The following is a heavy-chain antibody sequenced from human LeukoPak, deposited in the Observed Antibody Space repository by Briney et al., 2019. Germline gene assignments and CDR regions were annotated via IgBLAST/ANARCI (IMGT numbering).Heavy chain of an antibody. Sequence: GGSLRLSCAASGFTFSSYAMHWVRQAPGKGLEWVAVISYDGSNKYYADSVKGRFTISRDNSKITLYLQMNSLRAEDTAVYYCARGVAGILYYYYMDVWGKGTTVTVSS. CDR3: ARGVAGILYYYYMDV. V-gene: IGHV3-30*04. CDR1: GFTFSSYA. J-gene: IGHJ6*03. D-gene: IGHD6-19*01. CDR2: ISYDGSNK.